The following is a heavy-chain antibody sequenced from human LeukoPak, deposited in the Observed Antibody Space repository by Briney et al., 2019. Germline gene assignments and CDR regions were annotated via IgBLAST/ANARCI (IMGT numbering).Heavy chain of an antibody. CDR3: AKLASTVTTTGEDY. J-gene: IGHJ4*02. CDR1: GGSISSSTYY. D-gene: IGHD4-17*01. CDR2: IYYSGST. V-gene: IGHV4-39*07. Sequence: PSETLSLTCTVSGGSISSSTYYWGWIRQPPGKGLEWIGSIYYSGSTYYNPSLKSRVTISVDTSKNQFSLKLSSVTAADTAVYYCAKLASTVTTTGEDYWGQGTLVTVSS.